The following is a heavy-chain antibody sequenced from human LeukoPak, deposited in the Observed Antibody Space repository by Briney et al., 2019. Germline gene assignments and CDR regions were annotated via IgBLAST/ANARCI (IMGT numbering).Heavy chain of an antibody. V-gene: IGHV4-39*01. CDR1: GGDIISRSHC. D-gene: IGHD1-1*01. J-gene: IGHJ4*02. Sequence: PSETLSLTCTVSGGDIISRSHCWGWIRQPPGQGLEWIVSVYYSGNTYYNPSLKRRATISIDTPTSKNQFSLTLTSVTAADTAVYYCARHHAEILVPNDWGQGTLVTVSS. CDR3: ARHHAEILVPND. CDR2: VYYSGNT.